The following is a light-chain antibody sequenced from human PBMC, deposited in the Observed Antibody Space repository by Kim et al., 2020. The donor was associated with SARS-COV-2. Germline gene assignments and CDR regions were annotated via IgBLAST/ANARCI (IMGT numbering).Light chain of an antibody. CDR3: QSYDSSLGLV. CDR2: GNS. V-gene: IGLV1-40*01. CDR1: SYNIGAGYD. J-gene: IGLJ3*02. Sequence: GRRDTIAWTVRSYNIGAGYDVRWYRQLPGTAPTLLIDGNSNGPSGGPDRFPGSKSGTSASLAITGLQAEDEADYYCQSYDSSLGLVFGGGTQLTVL.